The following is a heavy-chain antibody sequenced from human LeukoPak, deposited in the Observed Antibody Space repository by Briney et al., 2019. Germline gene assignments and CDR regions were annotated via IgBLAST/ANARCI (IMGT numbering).Heavy chain of an antibody. CDR1: GGTFSSYA. V-gene: IGHV1-69*04. Sequence: SVKVSYKASGGTFSSYAISWVRQAPGQGLEWMGRIIPILGIANYAQKFQGRVTITADKSTSTAYMGLSSLRSEDTAVYYCARDGNYDSSGYISGFDYWGQGTLVTVSS. J-gene: IGHJ4*02. CDR2: IIPILGIA. CDR3: ARDGNYDSSGYISGFDY. D-gene: IGHD3-22*01.